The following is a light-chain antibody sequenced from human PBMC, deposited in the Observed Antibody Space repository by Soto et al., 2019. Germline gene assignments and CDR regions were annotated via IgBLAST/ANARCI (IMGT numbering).Light chain of an antibody. CDR1: QSISIW. CDR3: LQYNSDST. V-gene: IGKV1-5*03. Sequence: IQMTQSPSTLSASVGDRVTITCRASQSISIWLAWYQQKTGKAPKLLIYKASSLESEVPSRFSGSGSGTEFTLTSNSLQPDDSATYYCLQYNSDSTCGQGTKVEIK. J-gene: IGKJ1*01. CDR2: KAS.